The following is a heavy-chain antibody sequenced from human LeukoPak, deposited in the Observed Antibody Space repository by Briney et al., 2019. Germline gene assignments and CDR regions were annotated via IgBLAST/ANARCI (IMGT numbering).Heavy chain of an antibody. CDR3: TRTIAGYIDY. Sequence: SQTLSLTYAISGDSVPSNSAAWDWIRQSPSRGLEWLGRTYYRSKWYYGYAVSVKSRITINPDTSKNQFSLQLNSVTPEDTAIYYCTRTIAGYIDYWGQGILVTVSS. J-gene: IGHJ4*02. D-gene: IGHD2-2*02. V-gene: IGHV6-1*01. CDR2: TYYRSKWYY. CDR1: GDSVPSNSAA.